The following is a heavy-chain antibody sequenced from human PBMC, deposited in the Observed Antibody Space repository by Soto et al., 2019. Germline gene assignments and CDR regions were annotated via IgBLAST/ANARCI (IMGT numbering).Heavy chain of an antibody. CDR3: ARDCFTVTPYSGSWYAFDI. CDR1: GFTFSSYE. CDR2: ISSSGSTI. J-gene: IGHJ3*02. Sequence: GGSLRLSCAASGFTFSSYEMNWVRQAPGKGLEWVSYISSSGSTIYYADSVKGRFTISRDNAKNSLYLQMNSLRAEDTAVYYCARDCFTVTPYSGSWYAFDIWGQGTMVTVSS. D-gene: IGHD6-13*01. V-gene: IGHV3-48*03.